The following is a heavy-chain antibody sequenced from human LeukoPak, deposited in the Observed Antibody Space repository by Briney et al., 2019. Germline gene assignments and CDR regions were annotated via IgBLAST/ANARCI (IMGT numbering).Heavy chain of an antibody. J-gene: IGHJ4*02. D-gene: IGHD3-10*01. V-gene: IGHV4-39*01. CDR2: IAGNGSI. Sequence: ASETLSLTCTVSGDSISRTSFFWGWIRQPPGKGLEWIGSIAGNGSIYFNPSLKSRVTMSRDTSKNQFSLKVTSVTAAETAVYYCARFDASLAYISGSYPDFWGQGILVTVSS. CDR3: ARFDASLAYISGSYPDF. CDR1: GDSISRTSFF.